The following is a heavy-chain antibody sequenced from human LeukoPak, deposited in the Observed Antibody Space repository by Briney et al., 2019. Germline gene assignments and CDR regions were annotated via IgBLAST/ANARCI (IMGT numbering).Heavy chain of an antibody. Sequence: GGSLRLSCSASGFTFSSYAMHWVRQAPGKGLEYVSAISSNGGSTYYADSVKGRFTISRDNSKNTLYLQMGSLRAEDTAVYYCVIKASDTAMRYFQHWGQGTLVTVSS. CDR3: VIKASDTAMRYFQH. D-gene: IGHD5-18*01. J-gene: IGHJ1*01. CDR2: ISSNGGST. V-gene: IGHV3-64D*06. CDR1: GFTFSSYA.